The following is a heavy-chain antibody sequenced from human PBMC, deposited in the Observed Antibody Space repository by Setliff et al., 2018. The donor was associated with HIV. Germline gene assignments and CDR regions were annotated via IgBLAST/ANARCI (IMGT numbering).Heavy chain of an antibody. CDR3: ASIELAAMVPVDY. CDR1: GFTFTSYS. J-gene: IGHJ4*02. D-gene: IGHD5-18*01. Sequence: GGSLRLSCAASGFTFTSYSMNWVRQAPGKGLEWVSYISSSSSTIYYADSVKGRFTISRDNSKNTLYLQMNSLRAEDTAVYYCASIELAAMVPVDYWGQGTLVTVSS. CDR2: ISSSSSTI. V-gene: IGHV3-48*04.